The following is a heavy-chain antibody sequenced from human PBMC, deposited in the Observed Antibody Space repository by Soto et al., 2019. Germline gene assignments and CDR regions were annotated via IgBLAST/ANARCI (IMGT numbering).Heavy chain of an antibody. V-gene: IGHV4-59*01. CDR1: GGSISGYY. CDR3: ARGVGQLVDRWFDP. D-gene: IGHD6-6*01. J-gene: IGHJ5*02. CDR2: IYYSGST. Sequence: SETLSLTCTVSGGSISGYYWIWIRQPPGKGLEWIGYIYYSGSTNYNPSLKSRVTISVDTSKNQFSLKLSSVTAADTAVYYCARGVGQLVDRWFDPWGQGTLVTVPQ.